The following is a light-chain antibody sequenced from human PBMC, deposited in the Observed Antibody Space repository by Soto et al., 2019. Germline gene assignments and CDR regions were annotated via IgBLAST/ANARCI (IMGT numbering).Light chain of an antibody. CDR1: QTVSSN. CDR3: QQYKNWPPWT. CDR2: HAS. Sequence: EIVMTQSPATLSVSPGERATLSCRASQTVSSNLAWYQQKPGQAPRLLIYHASTRATGIPARFSGSGSGTEFSLTISSLQSEDFAVYYCQQYKNWPPWTFGQGTKVDIK. V-gene: IGKV3-15*01. J-gene: IGKJ1*01.